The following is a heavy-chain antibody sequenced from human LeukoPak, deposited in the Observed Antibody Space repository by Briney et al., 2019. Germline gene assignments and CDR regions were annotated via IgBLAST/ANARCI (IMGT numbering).Heavy chain of an antibody. CDR3: ARKTSGVAAYDY. CDR2: IYYSGST. Sequence: PSETLSLTCTVSGGSISSYYWSWIRQPPGKGLEWIGYIYYSGSTNYSPSLKSRVTISVDTSKNQFSLKLSSVTAADTAVYYCARKTSGVAAYDYWGQGTLVTVSS. D-gene: IGHD2-15*01. J-gene: IGHJ4*02. CDR1: GGSISSYY. V-gene: IGHV4-59*01.